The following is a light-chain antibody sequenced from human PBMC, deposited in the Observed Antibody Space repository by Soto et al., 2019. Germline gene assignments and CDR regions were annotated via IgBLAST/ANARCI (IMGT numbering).Light chain of an antibody. Sequence: QSVLTQTPSASGTPGQRVTISCSGSNSNIERNYVYWYQQFPGAAPKVLIYKDDQRPSGVPERFSGSKSGASASLAISGLRSEDEAEYYCAIRDDRLSGNWVFGGGTKLTVL. J-gene: IGLJ3*02. CDR3: AIRDDRLSGNWV. CDR2: KDD. V-gene: IGLV1-47*01. CDR1: NSNIERNY.